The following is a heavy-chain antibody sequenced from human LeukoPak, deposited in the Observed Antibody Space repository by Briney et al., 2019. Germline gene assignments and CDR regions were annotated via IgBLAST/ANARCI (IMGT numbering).Heavy chain of an antibody. J-gene: IGHJ3*02. Sequence: PGGSLRLSCAASGFTFSTYPMHWVRQATGKGLEWVSAIGTAGDTYYPGSVKGRFTISRENAKNSLYLQMNSLRAGDTAVYYCARNINDAFDIWGQGTMVTVSS. V-gene: IGHV3-13*01. CDR3: ARNINDAFDI. D-gene: IGHD2/OR15-2a*01. CDR2: IGTAGDT. CDR1: GFTFSTYP.